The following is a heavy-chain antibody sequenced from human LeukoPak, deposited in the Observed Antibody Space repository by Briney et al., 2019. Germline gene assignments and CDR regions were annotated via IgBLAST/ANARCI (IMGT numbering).Heavy chain of an antibody. CDR3: ARVSRRIQLWGSFDY. CDR1: GFTFSSYS. CDR2: ISSSSSYI. Sequence: PGGSLRLSCAASGFTFSSYSMNWVRQAPGKGLEWVSSISSSSSYIYYADSVKGRFTISRDNANNSLYLQMNSLRTEDTAVYYCARVSRRIQLWGSFDYWGQGTLVTVSS. V-gene: IGHV3-21*01. D-gene: IGHD5-18*01. J-gene: IGHJ4*02.